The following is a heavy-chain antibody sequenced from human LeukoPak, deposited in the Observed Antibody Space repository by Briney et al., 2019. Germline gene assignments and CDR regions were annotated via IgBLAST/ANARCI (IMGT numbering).Heavy chain of an antibody. Sequence: PSETLSLTCVVSGGSISSTSYYWGWIRQPPGKGLEWVSYISSSGSTIYYADSVKGRFTISRDNAKNSLYLQMNSLRAEDTAVYYCARAYQPRIAAAGDYWGQGTLVTVSS. CDR1: GGSISSTSYY. J-gene: IGHJ4*02. CDR3: ARAYQPRIAAAGDY. V-gene: IGHV3-11*01. D-gene: IGHD6-13*01. CDR2: ISSSGSTI.